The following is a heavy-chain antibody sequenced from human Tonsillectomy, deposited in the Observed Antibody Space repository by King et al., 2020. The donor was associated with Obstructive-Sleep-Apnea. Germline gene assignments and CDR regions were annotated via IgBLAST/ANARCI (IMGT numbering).Heavy chain of an antibody. CDR3: ARGRGGGRYLDY. J-gene: IGHJ4*02. CDR1: GASISSSIYS. Sequence: QLQESGPGLVKPSGTMSLTCTVSGASISSSIYSWGWIRQPPGMGPEWIGSIFYSGSTYYKPSLTSRVTISVDTSKNEFSLKMTSVTAADTAVYYCARGRGGGRYLDYWGQGTLVTVSS. D-gene: IGHD1-26*01. V-gene: IGHV4-39*07. CDR2: IFYSGST.